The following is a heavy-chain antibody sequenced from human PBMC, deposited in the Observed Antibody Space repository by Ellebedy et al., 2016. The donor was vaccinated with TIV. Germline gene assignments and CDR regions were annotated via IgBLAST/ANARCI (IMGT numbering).Heavy chain of an antibody. Sequence: AASVKVSCKASGYTFTSYYMHWVRQAPGKGLEWMGGFDPEDGETIYAQKFQGRVTITADESTSTAYMELSSLRSEDTAVYYCARETCTSCNWFDPWGQGTLVTVSS. D-gene: IGHD2-2*01. CDR3: ARETCTSCNWFDP. CDR2: FDPEDGET. V-gene: IGHV1-24*01. CDR1: GYTFTSYY. J-gene: IGHJ5*02.